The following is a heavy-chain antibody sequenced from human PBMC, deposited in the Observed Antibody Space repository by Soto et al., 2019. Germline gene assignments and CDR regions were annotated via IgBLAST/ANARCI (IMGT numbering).Heavy chain of an antibody. CDR3: AREGWLGELLY. D-gene: IGHD3-10*01. V-gene: IGHV1-18*01. J-gene: IGHJ4*02. CDR2: ISGYNGNA. Sequence: VQLVQSGNVVQKPGSSVKVSCKTSGYTFSSYGIIWVRQAPGQGLERMGWISGYNGNADYAQRFWGRVNMTTDTSTTTVFMELRDLRSDDTALYFCAREGWLGELLYWGQGSLVTVS. CDR1: GYTFSSYG.